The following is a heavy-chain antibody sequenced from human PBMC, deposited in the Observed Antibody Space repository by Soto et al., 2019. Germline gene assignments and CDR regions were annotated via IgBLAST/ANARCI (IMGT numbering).Heavy chain of an antibody. CDR3: ARSKDYDKDGHFDY. CDR2: IYYSGST. V-gene: IGHV4-59*01. D-gene: IGHD3-22*01. Sequence: KPSETLSLTCTVSGGSISSYYWSWIRQPPGKGLEWIGYIYYSGSTNYNPSLKSRVTISVDTSKNQFSLKLSSVTAADTAVYYCARSKDYDKDGHFDYWGQGTLVTVSS. J-gene: IGHJ4*02. CDR1: GGSISSYY.